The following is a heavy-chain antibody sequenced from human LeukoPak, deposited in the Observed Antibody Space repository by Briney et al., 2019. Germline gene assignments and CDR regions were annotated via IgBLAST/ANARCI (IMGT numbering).Heavy chain of an antibody. CDR2: IYPSGST. CDR1: GGSISSRSYH. Sequence: SETLSLTCTVSGGSISSRSYHWSWLRQPAGTGLEWIGRIYPSGSTNYDPSLKSRVTISVDTSKNQFSLKLTSVTAADTAVYYCARVGYCRRTSCKAYYAFDIWGQGTTVTVSS. V-gene: IGHV4-61*02. CDR3: ARVGYCRRTSCKAYYAFDI. D-gene: IGHD2-2*01. J-gene: IGHJ3*02.